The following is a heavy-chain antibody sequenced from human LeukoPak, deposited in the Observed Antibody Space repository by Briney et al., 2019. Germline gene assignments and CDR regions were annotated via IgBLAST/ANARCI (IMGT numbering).Heavy chain of an antibody. V-gene: IGHV1-69*13. CDR3: ARSPRGYQLPHKY. Sequence: ASVNVSCKASGGTFSSYAISWVRQAPGQGLEWMGGIIPIFGTANYAQKFQGRVTITADESTSTAYMELSSLRSEDTAVYYCARSPRGYQLPHKYWGQGTLVTVSS. D-gene: IGHD2-2*01. CDR2: IIPIFGTA. CDR1: GGTFSSYA. J-gene: IGHJ4*02.